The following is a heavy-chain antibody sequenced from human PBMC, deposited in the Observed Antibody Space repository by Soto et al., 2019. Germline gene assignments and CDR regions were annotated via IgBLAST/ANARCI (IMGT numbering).Heavy chain of an antibody. CDR3: ARDGAVAGRDY. CDR1: GFTVSSNY. CDR2: IYSGGST. D-gene: IGHD6-19*01. J-gene: IGHJ4*02. Sequence: PGGSLRLSCAASGFTVSSNYMSWVRQAPGKGLEWVSVIYSGGSTYYADSVKGRFTIYRDNSKNTLYLQMNSLRAEDTAVYYCARDGAVAGRDYWGQGTLVTVSS. V-gene: IGHV3-53*01.